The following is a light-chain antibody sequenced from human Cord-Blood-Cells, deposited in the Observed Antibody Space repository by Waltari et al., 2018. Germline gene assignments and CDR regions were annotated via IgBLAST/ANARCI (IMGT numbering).Light chain of an antibody. CDR2: QDS. CDR1: KLGDKY. J-gene: IGLJ2*01. CDR3: QAWDSSTVV. Sequence: SYELTQPPSVSVSPGQTASITCSGAKLGDKYACWYQQKPGQSPVLVIYQDSKRPSGIPERFSGPNSGNTATRTISGTQAKDEAGYYCQAWDSSTVVFGGGTKLTVL. V-gene: IGLV3-1*01.